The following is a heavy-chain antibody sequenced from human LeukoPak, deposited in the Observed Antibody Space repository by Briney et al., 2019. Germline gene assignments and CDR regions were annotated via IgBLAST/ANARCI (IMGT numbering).Heavy chain of an antibody. V-gene: IGHV1-2*02. J-gene: IGHJ4*02. CDR1: GYTFTFYS. D-gene: IGHD3-16*02. CDR2: INPNTGGT. Sequence: ASVKVSCSSSGYTFTFYSMDLVRQAPGQGLEWIGWINPNTGGTNYAQKFQGRVTMTRDTSISTVYMELSSLRFADTAVFYCATAPNYAYVWGTYRLGYWGQGTLVTVSS. CDR3: ATAPNYAYVWGTYRLGY.